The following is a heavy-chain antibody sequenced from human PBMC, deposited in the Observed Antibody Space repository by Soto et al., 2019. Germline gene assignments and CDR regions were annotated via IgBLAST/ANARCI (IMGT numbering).Heavy chain of an antibody. CDR1: GYTFTNYC. V-gene: IGHV1-18*01. D-gene: IGHD3-10*01. CDR2: INVYNGNT. J-gene: IGHJ5*02. CDR3: ARGVGSGSYYNQYNWFDP. Sequence: QVQLVQSGGEVKKPGASVKVSCKASGYTFTNYCISWLRQAPGQGLEWVGWINVYNGNTKYAQKVQGRVTMTTDTSTSTAYMELRSLRSDDTAVYYCARGVGSGSYYNQYNWFDPWAQGTLVTVSS.